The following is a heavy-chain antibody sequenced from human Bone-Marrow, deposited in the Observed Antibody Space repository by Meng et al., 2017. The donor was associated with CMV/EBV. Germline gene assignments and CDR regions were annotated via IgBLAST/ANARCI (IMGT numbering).Heavy chain of an antibody. V-gene: IGHV3-7*03. D-gene: IGHD3-22*01. Sequence: FTFSDYWMSWGRQAAGMELEWVAKMNQDGREKHYVDSVKGRFTISRDNAEKSLHLQMNSLRAEDTAVYYCARVSADSSGFYRSRWFDPWGQGTLVTVSS. J-gene: IGHJ5*02. CDR1: FTFSDYW. CDR2: MNQDGREK. CDR3: ARVSADSSGFYRSRWFDP.